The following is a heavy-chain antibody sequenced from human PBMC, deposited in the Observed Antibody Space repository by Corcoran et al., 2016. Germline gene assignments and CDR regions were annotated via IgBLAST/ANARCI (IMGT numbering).Heavy chain of an antibody. CDR1: GFTFSSYS. D-gene: IGHD2-2*01. J-gene: IGHJ6*02. V-gene: IGHV3-48*04. Sequence: EVQLVESGGGLVQPGGSLRLSCAASGFTFSSYSMNWVRQAPGKGLEWVSYISSSSSTIYYADSVKGRFTISRDNAKNSLYLQMNSLRAEDTAVYYWAILPRSSTSQSYYYGMDVWGQGTTVTVSS. CDR3: AILPRSSTSQSYYYGMDV. CDR2: ISSSSSTI.